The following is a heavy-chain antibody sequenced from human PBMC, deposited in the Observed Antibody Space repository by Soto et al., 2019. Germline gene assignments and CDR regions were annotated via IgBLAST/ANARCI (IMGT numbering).Heavy chain of an antibody. CDR1: GFPFSDYG. J-gene: IGHJ4*02. CDR3: ARDRGSMGSVDTMRGY. D-gene: IGHD5-12*01. CDR2: ICGSTI. V-gene: IGHV3-48*01. Sequence: EVQLVESGGGLVQPGGPLTLSCEASGFPFSDYGMRWVRQAPGKGLGCISFICGSTIYYADSGKGRFTISRDNAKNSLYLQMDNLAAEDTAVYYCARDRGSMGSVDTMRGYWGQGILVTVSS.